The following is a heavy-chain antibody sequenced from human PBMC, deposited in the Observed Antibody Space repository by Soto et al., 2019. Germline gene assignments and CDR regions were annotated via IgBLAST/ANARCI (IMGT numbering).Heavy chain of an antibody. Sequence: QVRLEESGPGLVKPSETLSLICSVSGGSVNNDNYFWNWIRHHPENGLEWIGYIYYSGSTRYNPSFKTRATLSIGTSKNQFSLRLNSVTVADTAVYFCARDADYGGSRGGMDVWGRGTTVTVSS. V-gene: IGHV4-31*03. J-gene: IGHJ6*02. CDR2: IYYSGST. D-gene: IGHD4-17*01. CDR3: ARDADYGGSRGGMDV. CDR1: GGSVNNDNYF.